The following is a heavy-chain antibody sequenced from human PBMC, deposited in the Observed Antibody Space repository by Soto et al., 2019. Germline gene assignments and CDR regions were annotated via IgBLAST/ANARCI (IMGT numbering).Heavy chain of an antibody. V-gene: IGHV4-59*01. D-gene: IGHD3-16*01. J-gene: IGHJ5*02. CDR3: ARKITAWGNWFDP. CDR1: AGSISSYY. Sequence: PSETLSLTCTVSAGSISSYYWSWIRQPPGKGLEWIGYIYYSGSTNYNPSLKSRVTISVDTSKNQFSLKLSSVTAADTAVYYCARKITAWGNWFDPWGQGTLVTVSS. CDR2: IYYSGST.